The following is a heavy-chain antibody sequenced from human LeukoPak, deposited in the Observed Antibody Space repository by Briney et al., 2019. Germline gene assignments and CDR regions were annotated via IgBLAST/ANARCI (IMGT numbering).Heavy chain of an antibody. CDR1: GASISRYY. CDR3: AGGGYCSSASCFAPLFDW. Sequence: PSETLSLTCTVSGASISRYYWSWIRQSPGKGLEWTGYIYNSETTNYNPSLKSRVVMSVYTSKSQFSLRLRSVTAADTALYFCAGGGYCSSASCFAPLFDWWGRGILVTVSS. V-gene: IGHV4-59*01. D-gene: IGHD2-2*01. J-gene: IGHJ4*02. CDR2: IYNSETT.